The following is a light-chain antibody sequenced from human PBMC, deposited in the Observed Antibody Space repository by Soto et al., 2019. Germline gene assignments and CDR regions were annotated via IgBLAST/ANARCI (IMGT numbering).Light chain of an antibody. CDR1: TSNIGRNT. CDR3: GAWDESLTGVV. CDR2: SNN. Sequence: QSVLTQPPSASGTPGQRVTISCSGSTSNIGRNTVHWYQQLPGTAPKLLIYSNNQRPSGVPDRFSGSKSGTSASLAISGLRSEDEADYYCGAWDESLTGVVFGGGTKLTVL. V-gene: IGLV1-44*01. J-gene: IGLJ2*01.